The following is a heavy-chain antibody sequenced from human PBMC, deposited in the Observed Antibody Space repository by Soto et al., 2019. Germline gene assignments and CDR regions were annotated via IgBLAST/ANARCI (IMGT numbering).Heavy chain of an antibody. CDR2: MNPNSGNT. Sequence: QVQLVQSGAEVKKPGASVKVSCKASGYTFTSYDINWVRQATGQGLEWMGWMNPNSGNTGYAQKFQGRVTMTRNTSISTAYMELSSLRSEDTVVYYCARGHGSSWDLDYGMDVWGQGTTVTVSS. V-gene: IGHV1-8*01. CDR1: GYTFTSYD. CDR3: ARGHGSSWDLDYGMDV. D-gene: IGHD6-13*01. J-gene: IGHJ6*02.